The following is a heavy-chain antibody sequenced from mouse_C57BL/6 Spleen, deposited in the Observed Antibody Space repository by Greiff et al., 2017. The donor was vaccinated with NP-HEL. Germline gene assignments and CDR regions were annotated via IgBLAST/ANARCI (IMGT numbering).Heavy chain of an antibody. Sequence: QVQLKQPGAELVKPGASVKLSCKASGYTFTSYWMHWVKQRPGQGLEWIGMIHPNSGSTNYNEKFKSKATLTVDKSSSTAYMQLSSLTSEDSAVYYCAREDYGNPFAYWGQGTLVTVSA. CDR2: IHPNSGST. D-gene: IGHD2-1*01. CDR1: GYTFTSYW. CDR3: AREDYGNPFAY. J-gene: IGHJ3*01. V-gene: IGHV1-64*01.